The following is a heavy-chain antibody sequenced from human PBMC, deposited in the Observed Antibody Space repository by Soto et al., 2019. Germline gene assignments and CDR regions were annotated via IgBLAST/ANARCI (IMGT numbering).Heavy chain of an antibody. V-gene: IGHV2-5*01. CDR1: GSSLSTSGVV. CDR2: VYSNDTK. D-gene: IGHD3-22*01. CDR3: SHRQNYFDASAFDY. Sequence: SGPTLVNPTQTLTLTCTFSGSSLSTSGVVVGGVVQPPGKSRQGLALVYSNDTKYYNPSMTTRLTISKDNSKNQVLLTMTDMDPAHTAPYYCSHRQNYFDASAFDYWGQGVVVTVSS. J-gene: IGHJ4*02.